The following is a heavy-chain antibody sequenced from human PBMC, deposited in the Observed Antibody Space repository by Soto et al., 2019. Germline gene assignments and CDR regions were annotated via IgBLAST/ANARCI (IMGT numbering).Heavy chain of an antibody. CDR3: ARDSRGDYYDSSGQYYYYYYGMDV. CDR2: IYYSGST. CDR1: GGSLSSYY. J-gene: IGHJ6*02. V-gene: IGHV4-59*01. Sequence: SETLSLTCAVSGGSLSSYYWSWIRQPPGKGLEWIGYIYYSGSTNYNPSLKSRVTISVDTSKNQFSLKVSSVTAADTAVYYCARDSRGDYYDSSGQYYYYYYGMDVWGQGTTVTVSS. D-gene: IGHD3-22*01.